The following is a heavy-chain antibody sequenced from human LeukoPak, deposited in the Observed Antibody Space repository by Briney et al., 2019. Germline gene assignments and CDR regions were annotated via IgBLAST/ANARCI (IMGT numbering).Heavy chain of an antibody. CDR1: GFTFSSYA. Sequence: GGSLRLSCAASGFTFSSYAMSWVRQAPGKGLEWVAFIRYDGSNKYYADSVKGRFTISRDNSKNTLYLQMNSLRAEDTAVYYCAKVVVVPAATDFDYWGQGTLVTVSS. V-gene: IGHV3-30*02. D-gene: IGHD2-2*01. CDR2: IRYDGSNK. CDR3: AKVVVVPAATDFDY. J-gene: IGHJ4*02.